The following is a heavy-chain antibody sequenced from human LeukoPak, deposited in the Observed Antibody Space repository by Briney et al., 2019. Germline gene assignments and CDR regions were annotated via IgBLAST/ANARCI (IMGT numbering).Heavy chain of an antibody. J-gene: IGHJ4*02. CDR3: ARDIFFLTRTTPY. D-gene: IGHD1-7*01. CDR2: INSDGSST. V-gene: IGHV3-74*01. CDR1: GFTLSSYW. Sequence: GGSLRLSCAASGFTLSSYWMHWVRHAPGKGLVWVSRINSDGSSTSYADSVKGRFTISRDNAKNALYLQMNSLRAEDTAVYYCARDIFFLTRTTPYWGQGTLVTVSS.